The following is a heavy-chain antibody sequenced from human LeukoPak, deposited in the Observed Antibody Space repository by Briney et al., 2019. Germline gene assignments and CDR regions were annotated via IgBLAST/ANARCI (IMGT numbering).Heavy chain of an antibody. D-gene: IGHD3-9*01. CDR1: GGTFSSYA. Sequence: ASVKVSCKASGGTFSSYAINWVRQATGQGLEWMGWMNPNSGNTGYAQKFQGRVTMTRNTSISTAYMELSSLRSEDTAVYYCARGWLLYDYYYYGMDVWGQGTTVTVSS. J-gene: IGHJ6*02. CDR3: ARGWLLYDYYYYGMDV. CDR2: MNPNSGNT. V-gene: IGHV1-8*02.